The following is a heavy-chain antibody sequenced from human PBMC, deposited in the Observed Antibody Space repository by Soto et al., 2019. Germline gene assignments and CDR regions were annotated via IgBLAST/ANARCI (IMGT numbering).Heavy chain of an antibody. CDR3: ARVYDSSGYTDAFDI. CDR2: IYYSGST. D-gene: IGHD3-22*01. Sequence: SETLSLTCTVSGGSIRLINHYWDRIRQSPGKGLEWIGYIYYSGSTNYNPSLKSRVTISVDTSKNQFSLKLSSVTAADTAVYYCARVYDSSGYTDAFDIWGQGTMVTVSS. V-gene: IGHV4-61*05. CDR1: GGSIRLINHY. J-gene: IGHJ3*02.